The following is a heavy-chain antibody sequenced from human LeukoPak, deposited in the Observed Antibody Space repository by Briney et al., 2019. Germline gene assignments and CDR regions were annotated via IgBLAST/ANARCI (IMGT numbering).Heavy chain of an antibody. V-gene: IGHV1-2*02. CDR1: GYAFTRHY. J-gene: IGHJ4*02. D-gene: IGHD6-19*01. CDR3: ARGWYVSSGFDY. Sequence: GASVKVSCKASGYAFTRHYMHWVRQAPGQGLEWMGWINPNSGGTNYAQKFQGRVTMTRDTSISTAYMELSRLRSDDTAVYYCARGWYVSSGFDYWGQGTLVTVSS. CDR2: INPNSGGT.